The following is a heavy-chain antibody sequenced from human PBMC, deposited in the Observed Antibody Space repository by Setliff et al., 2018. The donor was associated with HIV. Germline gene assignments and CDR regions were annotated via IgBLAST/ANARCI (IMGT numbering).Heavy chain of an antibody. D-gene: IGHD6-13*01. CDR2: INHSGST. J-gene: IGHJ4*02. CDR3: ARLAAADFDY. CDR1: GGSFSGYY. Sequence: SETLSLTCAVYGGSFSGYYWSWIRQPPGKGLEWIGEINHSGSTNYNPSLKSRVTISVDTAKNQVSLKPSAVTAADTAVYFCARLAAADFDYWGQGTLVTVSS. V-gene: IGHV4-34*01.